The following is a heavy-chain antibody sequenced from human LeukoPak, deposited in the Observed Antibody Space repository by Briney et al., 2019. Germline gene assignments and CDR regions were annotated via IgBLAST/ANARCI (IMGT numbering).Heavy chain of an antibody. CDR1: GGSLSSYY. V-gene: IGHV4-59*01. J-gene: IGHJ6*04. CDR2: IYYSGST. CDR3: ARMGDCSSTSCTPRYYYYGMDV. D-gene: IGHD2-2*01. Sequence: PSETLSLTCTVSGGSLSSYYWSWLRQPPGKGLEWIGYIYYSGSTNYNPSLKSRVTISVDTSKNQFSLKLSSVTAADTAVYYCARMGDCSSTSCTPRYYYYGMDVWGKGTTVTVSS.